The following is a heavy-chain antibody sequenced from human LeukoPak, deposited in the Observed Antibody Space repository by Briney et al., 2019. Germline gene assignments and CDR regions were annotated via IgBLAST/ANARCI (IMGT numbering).Heavy chain of an antibody. CDR3: AGWSAAGKRY. V-gene: IGHV3-66*01. D-gene: IGHD3-3*01. Sequence: PGFSLPLSCAPSGFTVSSRYMIWVHQAPAKGLKWVSVNNSGRNTCYADSVKGRLTMSRDNSRKTIYLQMNVLSTEDTVVDYCAGWSAAGKRYWGQGTLVTVSS. J-gene: IGHJ4*02. CDR2: NNSGRNT. CDR1: GFTVSSRY.